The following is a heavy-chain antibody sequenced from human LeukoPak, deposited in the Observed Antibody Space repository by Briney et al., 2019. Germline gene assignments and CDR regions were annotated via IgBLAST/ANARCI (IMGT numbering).Heavy chain of an antibody. CDR2: ISAYNGNT. D-gene: IGHD2-2*01. J-gene: IGHJ4*02. CDR1: GYTFTGYY. Sequence: ASVKVSCKASGYTFTGYYMHWVRQAPGQGLEWMGWISAYNGNTNYAQKLQGRVTMTTDTSTSTAYMELRSLRSDDTAVYYCARTGYCSSTSCYENYFDYWGQGTLVTVSS. V-gene: IGHV1-18*04. CDR3: ARTGYCSSTSCYENYFDY.